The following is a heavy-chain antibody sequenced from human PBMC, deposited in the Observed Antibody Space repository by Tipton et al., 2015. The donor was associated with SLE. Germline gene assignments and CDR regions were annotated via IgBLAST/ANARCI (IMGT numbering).Heavy chain of an antibody. D-gene: IGHD2-8*01. V-gene: IGHV4-59*08. CDR1: GGSISSNS. Sequence: GLVKPSETLSLNCTVSGGSISSNSWIWIRQPPGKGLEWIGYISDGGGTNHNPSLKSRVTISVDPAKNQFSLKLTSVTAADTAVYYCARGMLTWRGAIIGVDVWGQGTSVNVSS. CDR2: ISDGGGT. J-gene: IGHJ6*02. CDR3: ARGMLTWRGAIIGVDV.